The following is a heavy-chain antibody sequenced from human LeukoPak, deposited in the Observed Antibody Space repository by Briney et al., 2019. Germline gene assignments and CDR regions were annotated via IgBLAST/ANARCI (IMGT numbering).Heavy chain of an antibody. CDR3: AREKYSYGWGNFDY. D-gene: IGHD5-18*01. J-gene: IGHJ4*02. V-gene: IGHV1-69*06. Sequence: ASVKVSCKASGGTFSSYAISWVRQAPGQGLEWMGGIIPIFGTANYAQKFQGRVTITADKSTSTAYMELSSLRSEDTAVYYCAREKYSYGWGNFDYWGQGTLVTVSS. CDR1: GGTFSSYA. CDR2: IIPIFGTA.